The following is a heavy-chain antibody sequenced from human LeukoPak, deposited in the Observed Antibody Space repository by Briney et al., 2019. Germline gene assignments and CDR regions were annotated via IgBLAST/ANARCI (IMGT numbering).Heavy chain of an antibody. J-gene: IGHJ4*02. CDR3: TRQQLVLDY. CDR2: IKSKTDGGTT. D-gene: IGHD6-13*01. V-gene: IGHV3-15*01. Sequence: GGSLRLSCAASGFTFSNARMMWVRQAPGKGLEWVGHIKSKTDGGTTDYAAPVKGRFTISRDDSKNPLYLKMNSLKTEDKAGYYCTRQQLVLDYWGQGTLVTVSS. CDR1: GFTFSNAR.